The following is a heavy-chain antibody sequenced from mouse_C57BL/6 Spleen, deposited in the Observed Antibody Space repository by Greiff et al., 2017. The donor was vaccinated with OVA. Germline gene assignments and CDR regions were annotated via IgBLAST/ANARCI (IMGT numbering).Heavy chain of an antibody. D-gene: IGHD4-1*02. CDR2: IDPSDSYT. V-gene: IGHV1-50*01. Sequence: VQLQQPGAELVKPGASVKLSCKASGYTFTSYWMQWVKQRPGQGLEWIGEIDPSDSYTNYNQKLKGKATLTVDTSSSTAYMQLSSLTSEDSAVYYCARNLNWDVDDWGQGTTLTVSS. CDR3: ARNLNWDVDD. CDR1: GYTFTSYW. J-gene: IGHJ2*01.